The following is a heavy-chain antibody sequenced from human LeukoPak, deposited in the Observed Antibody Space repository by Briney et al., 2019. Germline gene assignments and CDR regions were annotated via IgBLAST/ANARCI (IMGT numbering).Heavy chain of an antibody. Sequence: SETLSLTCTVSGGSISSYYWSWIRQPPGKGLEWIGSIYHSGSTYYNPSLRSRVTISVDTSKNQFSLKLSSVTAADTAVYYCARRRIAARGWYFDYWGQGTLVTVSS. CDR2: IYHSGST. CDR3: ARRRIAARGWYFDY. D-gene: IGHD6-25*01. CDR1: GGSISSYY. V-gene: IGHV4-59*08. J-gene: IGHJ4*02.